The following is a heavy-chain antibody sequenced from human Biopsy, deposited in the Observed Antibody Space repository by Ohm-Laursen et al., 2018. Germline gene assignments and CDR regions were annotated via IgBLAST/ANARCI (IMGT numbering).Heavy chain of an antibody. Sequence: SETLSLTWAVSGGSISNNNYYWGWIRQPPGKGLEWIGSIFYRGSTHYKPSLKSRVNISVDTSKNQFSLKLNSVTAADTAVCYCARDYDTSGYYYVSWGQGTLVTVSS. CDR2: IFYRGST. V-gene: IGHV4-39*01. CDR1: GGSISNNNYY. CDR3: ARDYDTSGYYYVS. D-gene: IGHD3-22*01. J-gene: IGHJ5*02.